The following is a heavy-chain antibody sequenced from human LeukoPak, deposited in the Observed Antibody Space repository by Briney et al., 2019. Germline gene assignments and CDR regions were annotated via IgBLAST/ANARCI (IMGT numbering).Heavy chain of an antibody. CDR2: INSDGSST. CDR3: ARGLAYCGGDCYYYFDY. D-gene: IGHD2-21*02. J-gene: IGHJ4*02. Sequence: GGSLRLSCAASGFTFSSYCMHWVRQAPGKGLVWVSRINSDGSSTSYADSVKGRFTISRDNAKNTLYLQMNSLRAEDTAVYYCARGLAYCGGDCYYYFDYWGQGTLVTVSS. CDR1: GFTFSSYC. V-gene: IGHV3-74*01.